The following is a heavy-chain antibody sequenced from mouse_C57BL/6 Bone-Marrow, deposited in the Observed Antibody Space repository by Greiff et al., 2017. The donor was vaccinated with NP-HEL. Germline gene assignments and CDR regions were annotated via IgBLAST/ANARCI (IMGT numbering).Heavy chain of an antibody. Sequence: VQRVESGAELVKPGASVKLSCKASGYTFTSYWMHWVKQRPGRGREWIGRIDPNSGGTKYNEKFKSKATLTVDKPSSTAYMQLSSLTSEDSAVYYCASPIYFDDWGQGTTLTVSS. J-gene: IGHJ2*01. V-gene: IGHV1-72*01. CDR3: ASPIYFDD. CDR1: GYTFTSYW. D-gene: IGHD1-1*01. CDR2: IDPNSGGT.